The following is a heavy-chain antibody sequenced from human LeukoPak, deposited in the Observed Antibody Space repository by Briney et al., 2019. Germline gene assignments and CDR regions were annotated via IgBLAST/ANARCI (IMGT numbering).Heavy chain of an antibody. V-gene: IGHV4-34*01. Sequence: SETLSLTCAVYGGSFSGYYWSWIRQPPGKGLEWIGEINHSGSTNYNPSLQSRVTISVDTSKNQFSLKLSSVTAADTAVYYCASYIAAGTTTIEGDDYWGQGALVTVSS. CDR1: GGSFSGYY. D-gene: IGHD6-13*01. CDR2: INHSGST. CDR3: ASYIAAGTTTIEGDDY. J-gene: IGHJ4*02.